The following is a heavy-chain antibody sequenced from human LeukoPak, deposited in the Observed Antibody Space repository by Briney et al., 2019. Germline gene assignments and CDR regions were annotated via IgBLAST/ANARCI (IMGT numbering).Heavy chain of an antibody. CDR2: MNPNSGNT. V-gene: IGHV1-8*03. Sequence: GASVKVSCEASGYTFTSYDINWVRQATGQGLEWMGWMNPNSGNTGYAQKFQGRVSITRNTSISTAYMELSSLRSEDTAVYYCARRDCTGGSCRTRIFDYWGQGTLVTVSS. CDR3: ARRDCTGGSCRTRIFDY. D-gene: IGHD2-15*01. CDR1: GYTFTSYD. J-gene: IGHJ4*02.